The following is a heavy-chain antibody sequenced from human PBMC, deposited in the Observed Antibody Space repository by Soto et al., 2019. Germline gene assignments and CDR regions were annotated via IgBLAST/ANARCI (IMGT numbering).Heavy chain of an antibody. Sequence: GGSLRLSCAASGFTFSSYAMHWVRQAPGKGLEWVAVISYDGSNKYYADSVKGRFTISRDNSKNTLYLQMNSLRAEDTAVYYCARGAEYYDFWSGYQSGGMDVWGQGTTVTVSS. CDR1: GFTFSSYA. V-gene: IGHV3-30-3*01. J-gene: IGHJ6*02. CDR2: ISYDGSNK. CDR3: ARGAEYYDFWSGYQSGGMDV. D-gene: IGHD3-3*01.